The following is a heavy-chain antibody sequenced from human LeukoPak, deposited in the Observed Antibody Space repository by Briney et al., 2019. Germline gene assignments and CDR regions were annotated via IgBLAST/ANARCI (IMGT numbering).Heavy chain of an antibody. CDR3: ARADGSGSYDY. CDR1: GFTFSSYW. Sequence: PGGSLRLSCAISGFTFSSYWMHWVRQAPGKGLVWVSCINRDESSRNYADSVKGRFTISRDNAKNTLYLQMNSLRAEDTAVYYCARADGSGSYDYWGQGTLVTVSS. V-gene: IGHV3-74*01. J-gene: IGHJ4*02. CDR2: INRDESSR. D-gene: IGHD3-10*01.